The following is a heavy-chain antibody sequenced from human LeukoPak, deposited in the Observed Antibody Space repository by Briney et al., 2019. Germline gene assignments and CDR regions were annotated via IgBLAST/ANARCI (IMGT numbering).Heavy chain of an antibody. V-gene: IGHV4-59*05. CDR2: IYYSGSA. Sequence: SETLSLTCTVSGGSISSYYWSWIRQPPGKGLEWIGSIYYSGSAYYNSSLKSRVTISVDTSKNQFSLKLSSVTAADTAVYYCARVRGQNNNWFDPWGQGTLVTVSS. J-gene: IGHJ5*02. D-gene: IGHD2/OR15-2a*01. CDR1: GGSISSYY. CDR3: ARVRGQNNNWFDP.